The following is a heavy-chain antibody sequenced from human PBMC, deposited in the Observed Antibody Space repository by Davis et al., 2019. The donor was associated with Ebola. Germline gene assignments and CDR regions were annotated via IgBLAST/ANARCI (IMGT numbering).Heavy chain of an antibody. D-gene: IGHD3-10*01. CDR1: GYTLVSYY. CDR3: VRDLRGWGDFDY. Sequence: ASVKVSCKASGYTLVSYYAHWVRQAPGQGLEWMGIIDPSGGTTTYAQKFQGRVTMTRDTSTNTLYMELSSLTSGDTAVYYCVRDLRGWGDFDYWGQGTLVTVSS. V-gene: IGHV1-46*01. J-gene: IGHJ4*02. CDR2: IDPSGGTT.